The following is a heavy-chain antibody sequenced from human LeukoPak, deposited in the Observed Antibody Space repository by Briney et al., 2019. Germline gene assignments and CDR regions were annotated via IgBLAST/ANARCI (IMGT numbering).Heavy chain of an antibody. V-gene: IGHV3-9*01. CDR1: GFTFDDYA. D-gene: IGHD3-22*01. J-gene: IGHJ4*02. CDR2: ISWNSGSI. Sequence: GGSLRLSCAASGFTFDDYAMHWVRQAPGKGLGWVSGISWNSGSIGYADSVKGRFTISRDNAKNSLYLQMNSLRAEDTALYYCAKANYYYDSSGYYCFDYWGQGTLVTVSS. CDR3: AKANYYYDSSGYYCFDY.